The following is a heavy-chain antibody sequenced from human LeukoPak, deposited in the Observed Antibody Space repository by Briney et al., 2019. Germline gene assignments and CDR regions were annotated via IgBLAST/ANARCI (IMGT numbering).Heavy chain of an antibody. Sequence: GGSLRLSCAASGFTFDDYAMHWVRPAPGKGLEWVSYISCSGTTICYADSVKGRFTISRDNAKSLLYLQMTSLRDEDTAVYYCARGGTMIVPDYWGQGTLVTVSS. CDR1: GFTFDDYA. V-gene: IGHV3-48*02. CDR3: ARGGTMIVPDY. J-gene: IGHJ4*02. CDR2: ISCSGTTI. D-gene: IGHD3-22*01.